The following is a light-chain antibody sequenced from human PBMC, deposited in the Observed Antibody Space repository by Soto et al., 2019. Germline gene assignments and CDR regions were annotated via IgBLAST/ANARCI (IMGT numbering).Light chain of an antibody. CDR3: QQRSKMPLT. CDR2: DAS. CDR1: QSVRNY. V-gene: IGKV3-11*01. J-gene: IGKJ1*01. Sequence: EIVLTQSPATLSLSPWETATLSCRASQSVRNYFAWYQQKPGQAPRLLIYDASNRATGIPARFSGTGSETDFTLTISSREPEDFAIYYCQQRSKMPLTFGHGTKVDI.